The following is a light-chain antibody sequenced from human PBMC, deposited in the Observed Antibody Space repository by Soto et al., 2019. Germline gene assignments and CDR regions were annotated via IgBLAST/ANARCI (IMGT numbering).Light chain of an antibody. CDR1: QSVSNK. V-gene: IGKV3D-15*01. Sequence: EIVLTQSPATLSVSPGERVTLSCRASQSVSNKLAWYQQKPGRAPRLLMSATSTRATGIPARFSGSGSGTEFTLTVSSLQSEDVALYFCHQYDHWPLTFGGGTKVDMK. J-gene: IGKJ4*01. CDR3: HQYDHWPLT. CDR2: ATS.